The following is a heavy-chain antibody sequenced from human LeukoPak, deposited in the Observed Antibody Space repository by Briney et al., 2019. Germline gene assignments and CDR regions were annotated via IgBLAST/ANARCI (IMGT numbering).Heavy chain of an antibody. Sequence: PGRSLRLSCAASGFTFDDYAIHWVRQAPGKGLEWVSGISWNSNKIGYAGSVKGRFTISRDNAKNSLYLQMNSLRPEDTALYHCAKGEGDAFDIWGQGTMVTVSS. J-gene: IGHJ3*02. CDR1: GFTFDDYA. CDR3: AKGEGDAFDI. V-gene: IGHV3-9*01. CDR2: ISWNSNKI.